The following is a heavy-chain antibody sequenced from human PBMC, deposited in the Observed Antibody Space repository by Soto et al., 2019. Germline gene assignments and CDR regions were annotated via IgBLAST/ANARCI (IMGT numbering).Heavy chain of an antibody. CDR2: IYSGGST. CDR3: ARFNYGSVLFDY. J-gene: IGHJ4*02. Sequence: HPVGSLRLSCAASGFTVSSNYMSWVRQAPGKGLEWVSVIYSGGSTYYADSVKGRFTISRDNSKNTLYLQMNSLRAEDTAVYYCARFNYGSVLFDYWGQGTLVTVSS. CDR1: GFTVSSNY. V-gene: IGHV3-53*01. D-gene: IGHD3-10*01.